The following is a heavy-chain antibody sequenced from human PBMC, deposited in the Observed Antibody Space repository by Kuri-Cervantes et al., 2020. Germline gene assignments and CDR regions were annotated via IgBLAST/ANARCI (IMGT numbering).Heavy chain of an antibody. CDR3: ARHARSSSFYLGLQH. CDR2: IYPTDSDT. CDR1: GYSFTNYW. J-gene: IGHJ1*01. V-gene: IGHV5-51*01. D-gene: IGHD6-13*01. Sequence: GGSLRLSCKGSGYSFTNYWIGWVRQMPGKGLEWMGIIYPTDSDTRYSPSFQGQVTISADKSISTAYLQWSSLKASDTAMYYCARHARSSSFYLGLQHWGQGTLVTVSS.